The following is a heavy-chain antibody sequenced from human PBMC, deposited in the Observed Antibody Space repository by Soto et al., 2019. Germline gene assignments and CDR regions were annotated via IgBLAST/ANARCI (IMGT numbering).Heavy chain of an antibody. J-gene: IGHJ3*02. V-gene: IGHV4-39*01. Sequence: SLTCTVSGGSISSSSYYWGWIRQPPGKGLEWIGSIYYSGSTYYNPSLKSRVTISVDTSKNQFSLKLSSVTAADTAVYYCARHAIAVAGFAFDIWGQGTMVTVSS. CDR3: ARHAIAVAGFAFDI. D-gene: IGHD6-19*01. CDR2: IYYSGST. CDR1: GGSISSSSYY.